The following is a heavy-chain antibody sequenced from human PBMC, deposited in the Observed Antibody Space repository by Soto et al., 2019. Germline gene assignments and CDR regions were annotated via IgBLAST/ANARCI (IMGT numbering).Heavy chain of an antibody. CDR1: GFTFNSYA. J-gene: IGHJ4*01. CDR2: IGTDGNT. V-gene: IGHV3-23*01. CDR3: VRKYPGTRPFDY. Sequence: GSLRLSCAASGFTFNSYAMNWVRQAPGKGLAWVSAIGTDGNTYYANSVKGRFTISRDNSRTTLYLQMNSLRVEDTALYYCVRKYPGTRPFDYWGQGTLVTVSS. D-gene: IGHD2-2*01.